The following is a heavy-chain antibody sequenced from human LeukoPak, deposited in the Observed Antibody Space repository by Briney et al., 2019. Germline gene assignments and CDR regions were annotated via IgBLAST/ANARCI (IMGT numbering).Heavy chain of an antibody. CDR1: GLTFSTNS. D-gene: IGHD6-6*01. CDR3: AREAPRGTSSNPYYFDS. V-gene: IGHV3-48*01. Sequence: RAGGSLRLSCAAAGLTFSTNSMNWVRQAPGKGLEWVSYISFSSSTIYYADSVKGRFTISRDNAKNLLYLQMNSLRADDTAVYYCAREAPRGTSSNPYYFDSWGQGTLVTVSS. CDR2: ISFSSSTI. J-gene: IGHJ4*02.